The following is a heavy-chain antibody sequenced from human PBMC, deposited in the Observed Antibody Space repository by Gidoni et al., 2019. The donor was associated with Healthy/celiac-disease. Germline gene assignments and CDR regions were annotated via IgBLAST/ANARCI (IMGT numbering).Heavy chain of an antibody. V-gene: IGHV3-30*18. CDR1: GLTFRRYG. CDR2: ISYDGSNK. CDR3: AKDGLPAARFHYYYGMDV. Sequence: QVQLVESGAGVVQPGRSLRLSGSASGLTFRRYGLHWVRQAPGKGLQWVAVISYDGSNKYYADSGKGRFTISRENSKNTLYLQMNSLRAEDTAVYYCAKDGLPAARFHYYYGMDVWGQGTTVTVSS. J-gene: IGHJ6*02. D-gene: IGHD6-6*01.